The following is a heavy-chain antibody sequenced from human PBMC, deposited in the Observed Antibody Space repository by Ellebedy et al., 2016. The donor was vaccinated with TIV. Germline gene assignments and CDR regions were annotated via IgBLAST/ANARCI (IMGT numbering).Heavy chain of an antibody. CDR3: AKEREPAVAADY. CDR1: GFTFSSYG. D-gene: IGHD6-19*01. CDR2: IRYDGSNK. Sequence: PGGSLRLSCAASGFTFSSYGMHWVRQAPGKGLEWVAVIRYDGSNKYYADSVKGRFTIPIDNSKNTLYLQMNSLRAEDTDVYYCAKEREPAVAADYWGQGTLVTVSS. J-gene: IGHJ4*02. V-gene: IGHV3-30*02.